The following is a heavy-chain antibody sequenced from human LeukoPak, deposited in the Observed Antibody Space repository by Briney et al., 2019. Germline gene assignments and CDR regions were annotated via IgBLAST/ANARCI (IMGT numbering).Heavy chain of an antibody. J-gene: IGHJ6*02. D-gene: IGHD3-22*01. CDR1: GYTFTSYA. CDR3: ARESDSSGYLGPYGMDV. CDR2: INAGNGNT. V-gene: IGHV1-3*01. Sequence: GASVKVSCKASGYTFTSYAMHWVRQAPGQRLEWMGWINAGNGNTKYSQKFQGRVTITRDTSASTAYMELSSLRSEDTAVYYCARESDSSGYLGPYGMDVWGQGTTVTVSS.